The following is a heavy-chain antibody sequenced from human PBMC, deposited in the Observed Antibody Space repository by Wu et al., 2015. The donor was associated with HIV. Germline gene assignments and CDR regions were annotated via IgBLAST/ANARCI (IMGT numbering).Heavy chain of an antibody. CDR1: GYSISSGYY. Sequence: QVQLQESGPGLVKPSETLSLTCAVSGYSISSGYYWGWIRQPPGKGLEWIGSIYHSGSTYYNPSLKSRVTISVDTSKNQFSLKLSSVTAADTAVYYCARQIAVAGSHWFDYWGQGTLVTVSS. D-gene: IGHD6-19*01. J-gene: IGHJ4*02. CDR2: IYHSGST. V-gene: IGHV4-38-2*01. CDR3: ARQIAVAGSHWFDY.